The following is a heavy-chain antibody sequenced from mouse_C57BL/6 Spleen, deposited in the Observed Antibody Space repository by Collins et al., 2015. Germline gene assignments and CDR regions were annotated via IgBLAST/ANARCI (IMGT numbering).Heavy chain of an antibody. CDR1: TFTSYW. J-gene: IGHJ1*03. CDR3: ARCGNYWYFDV. Sequence: TFTSYWMDWVKQRPGQGLEWIGNIYPSDSETHYNQKFKDKATLTVDKSSSTAYMQLSSLTSEDSAVYYCARCGNYWYFDVWGTGTTVTVSS. D-gene: IGHD1-1*02. CDR2: IYPSDSET. V-gene: IGHV1-61*01.